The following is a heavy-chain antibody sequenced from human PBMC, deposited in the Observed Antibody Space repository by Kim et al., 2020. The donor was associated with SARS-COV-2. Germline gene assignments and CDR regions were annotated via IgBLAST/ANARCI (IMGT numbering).Heavy chain of an antibody. Sequence: SETLSLTCTVSGGSISSYYWSWIRQPPGKGLEWIGYIYYSGSTNYNPSLKSRVTISVDTSKNQFSLKLSSVTAADTAVYYCARDRGYSSSWYSMIFDYWGQGTLVTVSS. CDR1: GGSISSYY. CDR3: ARDRGYSSSWYSMIFDY. D-gene: IGHD6-13*01. CDR2: IYYSGST. J-gene: IGHJ4*02. V-gene: IGHV4-59*01.